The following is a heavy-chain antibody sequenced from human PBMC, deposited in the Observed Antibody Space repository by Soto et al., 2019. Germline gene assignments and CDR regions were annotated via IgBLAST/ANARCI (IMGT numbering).Heavy chain of an antibody. Sequence: VKVSCKASGYTFTSYLMHWVRQAPGQGLEWMGIINPSGGSTSYAQKFQGRVTMTRDTSTSTVYMELSSLRSEDTAVYYCARTIAVAGHFDYWGQGTLVTVSS. CDR2: INPSGGST. V-gene: IGHV1-46*03. D-gene: IGHD6-19*01. CDR1: GYTFTSYL. J-gene: IGHJ4*02. CDR3: ARTIAVAGHFDY.